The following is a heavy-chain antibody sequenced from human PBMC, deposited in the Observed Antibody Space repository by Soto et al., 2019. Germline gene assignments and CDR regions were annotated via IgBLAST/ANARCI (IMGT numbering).Heavy chain of an antibody. CDR3: AAGGGLPRSY. D-gene: IGHD1-26*01. Sequence: QLQLQESGSGLVKPSQTLSLTCAVSGGSISSGGYSWSWIRQPPGKGLEWIGYIYHSGSTYYNPSRKVRVTISVARCRNQSALKLSSVTAADAAVYYCAAGGGLPRSYGGQGPLVTVSS. CDR2: IYHSGST. CDR1: GGSISSGGYS. V-gene: IGHV4-30-2*01. J-gene: IGHJ4*02.